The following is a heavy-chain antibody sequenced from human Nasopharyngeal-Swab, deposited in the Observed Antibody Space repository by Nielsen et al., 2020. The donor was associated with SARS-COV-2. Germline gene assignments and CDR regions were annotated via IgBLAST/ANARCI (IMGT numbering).Heavy chain of an antibody. CDR2: IIPIFGTA. CDR3: ARGGGEHSSGWIRNFQH. CDR1: GGTFSSYA. D-gene: IGHD6-19*01. Sequence: SVKVSCRASGGTFSSYAISWVRPAPGQGVEWMGGIIPIFGTANYAQKFQRRVTITADESTSKAYMELISLRFADTAVDYCARGGGEHSSGWIRNFQHWGQGTLVTVSS. V-gene: IGHV1-69*13. J-gene: IGHJ1*01.